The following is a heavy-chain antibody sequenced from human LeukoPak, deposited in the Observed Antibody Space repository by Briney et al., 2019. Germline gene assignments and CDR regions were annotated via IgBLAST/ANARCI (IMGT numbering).Heavy chain of an antibody. V-gene: IGHV4-34*01. CDR2: INHSGST. CDR1: GGSFSGYY. J-gene: IGHJ3*02. D-gene: IGHD2-15*01. CDR3: AREVVAATVDAFDI. Sequence: SENLSLTCAVYGGSFSGYYWSWIRQPPGKGLEWIGEINHSGSTNYNPSLKSRVTISVDTSKNQFSLKLSSVTAADTAVYYCAREVVAATVDAFDIWGQGTMVTVSS.